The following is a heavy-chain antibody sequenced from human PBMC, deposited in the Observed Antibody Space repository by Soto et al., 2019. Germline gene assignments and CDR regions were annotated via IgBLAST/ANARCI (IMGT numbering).Heavy chain of an antibody. CDR2: ISHDGNNE. CDR1: GFTFSSYA. CDR3: AKGHLLFSHY. Sequence: VQLVESGGGVVQPGRSLRLSCAASGFTFSSYAMHWVRQAPGKGLEWVAVISHDGNNEYYADSAKGRFTISRDNSKNTTYLQMNSLRVEDTAVYYCAKGHLLFSHYWGQGTLVTVSS. V-gene: IGHV3-30*18. J-gene: IGHJ4*02. D-gene: IGHD2-21*02.